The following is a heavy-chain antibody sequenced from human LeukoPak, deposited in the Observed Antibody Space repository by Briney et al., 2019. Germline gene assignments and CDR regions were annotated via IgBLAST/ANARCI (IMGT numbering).Heavy chain of an antibody. V-gene: IGHV3-21*01. CDR2: ISSSSSYI. Sequence: PGGSLRLSCAASGFTFSSYEMNWVRQAPGKGLEWVSSISSSSSYINYADSVKGRFTISRDNAKNSLYLQMNSLRAEDTAVYYCAREGVNWGYYFDYWGQGTLVTVSS. CDR3: AREGVNWGYYFDY. D-gene: IGHD7-27*01. J-gene: IGHJ4*02. CDR1: GFTFSSYE.